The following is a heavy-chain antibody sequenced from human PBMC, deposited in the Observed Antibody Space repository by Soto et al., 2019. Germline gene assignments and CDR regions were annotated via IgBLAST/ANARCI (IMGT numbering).Heavy chain of an antibody. CDR3: AGSSGYYYEFDY. D-gene: IGHD3-22*01. V-gene: IGHV5-51*01. CDR2: IYPGDSDT. J-gene: IGHJ4*02. Sequence: PGESLKISCKDSGYSSTSYWVAWVRQMPGKGLEWMGIIYPGDSDTRYSPSFQGQVTISADKSINTAYLQWSSLKASDTAMYYCAGSSGYYYEFDYWGQGTLVTVS. CDR1: GYSSTSYW.